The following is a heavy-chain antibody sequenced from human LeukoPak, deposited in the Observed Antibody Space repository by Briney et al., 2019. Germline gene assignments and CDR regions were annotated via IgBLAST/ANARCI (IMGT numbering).Heavy chain of an antibody. CDR1: GASISSYY. CDR3: ATTSGTSPIDQ. CDR2: IHYSRGT. V-gene: IGHV4-59*01. J-gene: IGHJ4*02. Sequence: PSETLCLTCAVSGASISSYYWTWVRQPPGKGLEWIGYIHYSRGTNYDPSLKSRVTISVDTSKNQFSLKLNSVTAADTAVYYCATTSGTSPIDQWGQGALVTVFS.